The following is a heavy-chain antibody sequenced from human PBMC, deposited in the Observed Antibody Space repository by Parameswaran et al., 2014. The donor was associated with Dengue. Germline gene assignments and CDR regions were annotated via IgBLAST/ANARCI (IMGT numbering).Heavy chain of an antibody. J-gene: IGHJ6*03. V-gene: IGHV3-48*02. CDR3: ARLGNGPFYYYYYMDV. Sequence: PGKGLEWLSHISSSSGTIYYADSVKGRFTISRDNAKNSLYLQMNSLRDEDTAVYYCARLGNGPFYYYYYMDVWGKGTTVTVSS. CDR2: ISSSSGTI. D-gene: IGHD2-8*01.